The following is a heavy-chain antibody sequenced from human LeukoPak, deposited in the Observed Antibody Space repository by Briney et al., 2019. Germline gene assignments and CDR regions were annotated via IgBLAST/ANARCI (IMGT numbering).Heavy chain of an antibody. Sequence: SETLSLTCNVSGGSISSTSYYWGWIRQPPGKGLEWIGEINHSGSTNYNPSLKSRVTISVDTSKNQFSLKLSSVTAADTAVYYCAVDQTNLAAADYWGQGTLVTVSS. CDR1: GGSISSTSYY. J-gene: IGHJ4*02. D-gene: IGHD6-13*01. V-gene: IGHV4-39*07. CDR2: INHSGST. CDR3: AVDQTNLAAADY.